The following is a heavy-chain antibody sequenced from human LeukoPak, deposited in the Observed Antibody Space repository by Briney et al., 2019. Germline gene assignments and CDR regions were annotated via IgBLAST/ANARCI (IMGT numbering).Heavy chain of an antibody. CDR3: ARELSTGPADYCFDS. CDR1: GFTFSDYA. D-gene: IGHD2-2*01. Sequence: PRRSLRLSCAASGFTFSDYAIHWVRQAPGKGLEWVSVISNVGGSKHYADSVKGRFTISRDHSKNTLLLQMNSLRPEDTAVYYCARELSTGPADYCFDSWGQGTLVTVSS. CDR2: ISNVGGSK. V-gene: IGHV3-30-3*01. J-gene: IGHJ4*02.